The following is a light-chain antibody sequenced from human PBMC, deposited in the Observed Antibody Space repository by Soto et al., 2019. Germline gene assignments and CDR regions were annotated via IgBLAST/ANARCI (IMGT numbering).Light chain of an antibody. CDR3: LQHNSYPYT. V-gene: IGKV1-17*01. CDR1: QGIRNG. CDR2: AAS. J-gene: IGKJ2*01. Sequence: DIQMTQSPSSLSASVGDRVTITCRASQGIRNGLGWYQQKPGKAPKRLIYAASSLQSGVPSRFSGSGSGTEFTLTISSLQPEDFATYYCLQHNSYPYTFGQGTKREIK.